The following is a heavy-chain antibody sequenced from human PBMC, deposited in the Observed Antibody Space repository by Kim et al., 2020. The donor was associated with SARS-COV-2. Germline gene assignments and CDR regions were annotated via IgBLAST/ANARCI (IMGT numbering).Heavy chain of an antibody. V-gene: IGHV3-7*01. D-gene: IGHD4-17*01. CDR2: IKQDGSQK. J-gene: IGHJ4*02. Sequence: GGSLRLSCVASGFTFSSYWMSWVRQAPGKGLEWVASIKQDGSQKSYVGSVKGRFTISRDNAKNSLYLQMSSLGAEDTAVYYCARPSREYGDLGGQGTVV. CDR3: ARPSREYGDL. CDR1: GFTFSSYW.